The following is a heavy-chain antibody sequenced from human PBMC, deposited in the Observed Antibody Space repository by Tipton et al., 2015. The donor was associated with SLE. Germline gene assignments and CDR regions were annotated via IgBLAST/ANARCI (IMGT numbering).Heavy chain of an antibody. Sequence: TLSLTCTVSGGSINNYYWSWIRQPPGKGLEWIGYIYYSGSTNYNPSLKSRVTISVDTSKNQFSLKLSSVTAADTAVYYCARDSPGEFDWFDAFDIWGQGTMVTVSS. D-gene: IGHD3-9*01. CDR1: GGSINNYY. V-gene: IGHV4-59*01. J-gene: IGHJ3*02. CDR3: ARDSPGEFDWFDAFDI. CDR2: IYYSGST.